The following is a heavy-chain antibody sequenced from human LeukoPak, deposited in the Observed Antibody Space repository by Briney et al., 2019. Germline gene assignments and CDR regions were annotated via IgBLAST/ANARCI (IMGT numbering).Heavy chain of an antibody. Sequence: ASVKVSCKASGYTFTDYYMHWVRQAPGQGLEWMGWINPNSGGTNYAQKFQGRVTMTRDTSISTAYMELSRLRSDDTAVYYCARERTIFGVVIKGFDYWGQGTLVTVSS. CDR1: GYTFTDYY. D-gene: IGHD3-3*01. J-gene: IGHJ4*02. CDR2: INPNSGGT. V-gene: IGHV1-2*02. CDR3: ARERTIFGVVIKGFDY.